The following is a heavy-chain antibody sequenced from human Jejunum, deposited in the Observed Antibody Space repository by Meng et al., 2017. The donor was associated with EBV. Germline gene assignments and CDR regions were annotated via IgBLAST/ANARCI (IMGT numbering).Heavy chain of an antibody. J-gene: IGHJ4*02. V-gene: IGHV3-21*02. D-gene: IGHD3-16*02. CDR2: ISSGSSFI. Sequence: GRRGEVGGGLVKPGGSLSLACAASGFTFSSYSMNWVRQAPGKGLEWVSYISSGSSFIYYADSVKGRFTISRDDAKNSLSLQMNNLGADDTAGYYCVRDSSFNVHWGQGTLVTVSS. CDR3: VRDSSFNVH. CDR1: GFTFSSYS.